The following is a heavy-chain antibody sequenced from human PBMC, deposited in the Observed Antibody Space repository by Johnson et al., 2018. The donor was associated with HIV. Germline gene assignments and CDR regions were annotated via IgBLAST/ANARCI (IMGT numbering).Heavy chain of an antibody. CDR3: ARAAGSRLVLGRSGAFDI. Sequence: LVESGGGLVQPGRSLRLSCAASGFTFDDYAMHWVRQAPGKGLEWVSGISWHSGTIAYADSVKGRFTISRDNAENSLYLQINSLRAEDTALYYCARAAGSRLVLGRSGAFDIWGQGTMVTVSS. CDR2: ISWHSGTI. CDR1: GFTFDDYA. D-gene: IGHD3-10*01. J-gene: IGHJ3*02. V-gene: IGHV3-9*01.